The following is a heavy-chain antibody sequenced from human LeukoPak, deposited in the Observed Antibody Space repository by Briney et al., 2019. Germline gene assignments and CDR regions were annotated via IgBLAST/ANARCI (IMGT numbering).Heavy chain of an antibody. V-gene: IGHV4-59*08. J-gene: IGHJ4*02. CDR2: VYSTGST. CDR3: ARHYDPPSYYSNYFDY. CDR1: GGSISGHY. D-gene: IGHD3-22*01. Sequence: PSETLSLTCTVSGGSISGHYWSWLRQTPAKGLEWIGYVYSTGSTHYNPSLKSRVTMSLDTSKNQLSLQLLSVTAADTAMYYCARHYDPPSYYSNYFDYWGQGTLTAVSA.